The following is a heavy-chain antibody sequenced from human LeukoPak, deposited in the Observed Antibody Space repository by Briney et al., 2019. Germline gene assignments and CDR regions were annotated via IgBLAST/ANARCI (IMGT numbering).Heavy chain of an antibody. CDR1: GFTFSSYW. D-gene: IGHD3/OR15-3a*01. J-gene: IGHJ3*02. CDR2: INTDGSST. Sequence: GGSLRLSCAASGFTFSSYWMHWVRQAPGKGLVWVSRINTDGSSTSYAGSVKGRFTISRYNAKNTLYLQMNSLRAEDTAVYYCARRDWDDAFDIWGQGTMVTVS. CDR3: ARRDWDDAFDI. V-gene: IGHV3-74*01.